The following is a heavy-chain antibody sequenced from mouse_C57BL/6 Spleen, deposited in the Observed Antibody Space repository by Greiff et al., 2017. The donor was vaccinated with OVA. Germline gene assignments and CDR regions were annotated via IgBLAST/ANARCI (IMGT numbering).Heavy chain of an antibody. CDR1: GFTFSSYA. V-gene: IGHV5-4*01. CDR2: ISDGGSYT. D-gene: IGHD2-1*01. CDR3: AREGYYGNDFDY. Sequence: EVKLVESGGGLVKPGGSLKLSCAASGFTFSSYAMSWVRQTPEKRLEWVATISDGGSYTYYPDNVKGRFTISRDNAQNNLYLQMSHLKSEDTAMYYCAREGYYGNDFDYWGQGTTLTVSS. J-gene: IGHJ2*01.